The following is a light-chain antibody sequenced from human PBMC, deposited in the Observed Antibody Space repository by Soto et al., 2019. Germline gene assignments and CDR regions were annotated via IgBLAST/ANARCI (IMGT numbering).Light chain of an antibody. J-gene: IGKJ5*01. CDR2: WAS. CDR1: QSILFSSNNKNY. Sequence: DIVMTQSPASLAVSLGERATINCKSSQSILFSSNNKNYLAWYQQKPGQPLKLLIYWASTRESGVPDRFSGNGSGTDFTLTISTLQAEDVAIYHCQQYFTTPITFGQGTRLEIK. CDR3: QQYFTTPIT. V-gene: IGKV4-1*01.